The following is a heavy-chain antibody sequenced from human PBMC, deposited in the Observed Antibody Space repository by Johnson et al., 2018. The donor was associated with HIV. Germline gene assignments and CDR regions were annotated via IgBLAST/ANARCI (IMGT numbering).Heavy chain of an antibody. CDR2: IKQDGSET. CDR1: GFTFRSYW. V-gene: IGHV3-7*02. Sequence: VQLVESGGGLVQPGGSLRLSCAASGFTFRSYWMSWVRQAPGKGLEWVANIKQDGSETHYVDSVRGRFTISRDNGKNSLSLQMNTLRADDTGVYFCARGREDSWGQGTMVTVSS. D-gene: IGHD1-26*01. J-gene: IGHJ3*01. CDR3: ARGREDS.